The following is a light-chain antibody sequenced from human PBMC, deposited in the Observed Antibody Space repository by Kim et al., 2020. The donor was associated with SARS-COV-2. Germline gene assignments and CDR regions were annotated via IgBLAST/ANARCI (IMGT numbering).Light chain of an antibody. CDR2: YDS. CDR3: QVWDSSSDPV. J-gene: IGLJ3*02. V-gene: IGLV3-21*04. Sequence: VAPGKTARITCGGNNIGSKSVHWYQQKPGQAPVLVIYYDSDRPSGIPERFSGSNSGNTATLTISRVEAGDEADYYCQVWDSSSDPVFGGGTKLTVL. CDR1: NIGSKS.